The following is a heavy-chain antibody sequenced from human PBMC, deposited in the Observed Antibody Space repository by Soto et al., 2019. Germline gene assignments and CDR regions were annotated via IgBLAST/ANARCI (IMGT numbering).Heavy chain of an antibody. Sequence: GASVKVSCKASGGTFSSYAISWVRQAPGQGLEWMGGIIPIFGTANYAQKFQGRVTITADESTSTAYMELSSLRSEDTAVYYCARDICSGGSCYSEYYYYYGMDVWGQGTTVTVSS. CDR3: ARDICSGGSCYSEYYYYYGMDV. V-gene: IGHV1-69*13. D-gene: IGHD2-15*01. CDR2: IIPIFGTA. J-gene: IGHJ6*02. CDR1: GGTFSSYA.